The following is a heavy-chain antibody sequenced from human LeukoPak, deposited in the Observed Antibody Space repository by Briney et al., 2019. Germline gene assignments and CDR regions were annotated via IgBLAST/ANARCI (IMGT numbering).Heavy chain of an antibody. J-gene: IGHJ6*02. V-gene: IGHV4-61*08. D-gene: IGHD6-13*01. CDR1: GGSISGGGYY. CDR2: IYYSGST. CDR3: ARDQTGYSSSWQPTGYYYYGMDV. Sequence: PSQTLSLTCTVSGGSISGGGYYWSWIRQPPGTGLEWIGYIYYSGSTNYNPSLKSRVTISVDTSKNQFSLKLSSVTAADTAVYYCARDQTGYSSSWQPTGYYYYGMDVWGQGTTVTVSS.